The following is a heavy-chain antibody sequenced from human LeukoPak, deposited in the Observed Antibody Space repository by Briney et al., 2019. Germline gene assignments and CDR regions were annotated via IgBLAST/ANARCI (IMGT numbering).Heavy chain of an antibody. CDR1: GYTLTSYG. CDR3: ARLIPQKWELPGKWFDP. V-gene: IGHV1-18*01. J-gene: IGHJ5*02. Sequence: GASVKVSCKASGYTLTSYGISWVRQAPGQGLEWMGWISAYNGNTNYAQKFQGRVTMTTDTSTSTASMELRSLRSDDTAVYYCARLIPQKWELPGKWFDPWGQGTLVTVSS. CDR2: ISAYNGNT. D-gene: IGHD1-26*01.